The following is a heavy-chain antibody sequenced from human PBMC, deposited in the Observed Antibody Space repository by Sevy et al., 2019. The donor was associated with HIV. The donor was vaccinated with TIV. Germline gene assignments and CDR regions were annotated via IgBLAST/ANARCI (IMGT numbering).Heavy chain of an antibody. CDR1: GYTFASNG. J-gene: IGHJ4*02. V-gene: IGHV1-18*01. CDR3: ARVPTSDYGSATYFDY. Sequence: ASVKVSCKASGYTFASNGISWVRQAPGQGLEWMGWIGIYNGNAKSAQKFQGRVTMTTDTSTSTAYMELGSLRSDATAVYYCARVPTSDYGSATYFDYWGQGTLVTVSS. CDR2: IGIYNGNA. D-gene: IGHD3-10*01.